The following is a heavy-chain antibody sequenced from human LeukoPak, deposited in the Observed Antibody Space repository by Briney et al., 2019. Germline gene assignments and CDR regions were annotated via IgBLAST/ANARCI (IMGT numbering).Heavy chain of an antibody. Sequence: ASVKVSCKASGGTFSSYAISWVRQAPGQGLEWMGIINPSGGSTSYAQKFQGRVTMTRDTSTSTVYMELSSLRSEDTAVYYCARDNYGDYVTQCFDYWGQGTLVTVSS. CDR3: ARDNYGDYVTQCFDY. CDR2: INPSGGST. CDR1: GGTFSSYA. V-gene: IGHV1-46*03. J-gene: IGHJ4*02. D-gene: IGHD4-17*01.